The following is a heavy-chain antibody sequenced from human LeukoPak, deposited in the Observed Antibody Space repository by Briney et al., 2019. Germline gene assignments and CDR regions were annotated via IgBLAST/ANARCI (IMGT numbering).Heavy chain of an antibody. CDR3: ATDNHSIFGVVIHH. Sequence: ASVKVSCKVSGHTLTELSMHWVRQAPGKGLEWMGGFDPEDGETIYAQKFQGRVTMTEDTSTDTAYMELSSLRSEDTAVYYCATDNHSIFGVVIHHWGQGTLVTVSS. V-gene: IGHV1-24*01. J-gene: IGHJ5*02. D-gene: IGHD3-3*01. CDR2: FDPEDGET. CDR1: GHTLTELS.